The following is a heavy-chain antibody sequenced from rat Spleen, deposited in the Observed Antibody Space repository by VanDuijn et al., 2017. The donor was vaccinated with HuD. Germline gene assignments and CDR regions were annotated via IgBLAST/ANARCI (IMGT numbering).Heavy chain of an antibody. CDR3: TREGVDGSYYPHFDY. V-gene: IGHV2-13*01. CDR1: GFSLSNYG. D-gene: IGHD1-12*02. J-gene: IGHJ2*01. CDR2: IWGNGDT. Sequence: QVQLKESGPGLVQPSQTLSLTCTVSGFSLSNYGVIWVRQPPGKVLDWMGAIWGNGDTNYNSALKSRLSISRDTSKSQVFLKMNNLQTEDTAIYFCTREGVDGSYYPHFDYWGQGVMVTVSS.